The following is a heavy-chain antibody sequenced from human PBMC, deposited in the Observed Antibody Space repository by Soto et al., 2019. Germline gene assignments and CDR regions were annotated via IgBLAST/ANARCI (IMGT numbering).Heavy chain of an antibody. V-gene: IGHV1-69*13. D-gene: IGHD3-3*01. J-gene: IGHJ6*02. CDR2: IIPIFGTA. CDR1: GGTFSSYA. CDR3: ARDQYDFRSGSYYYAMEV. Sequence: EASVKVSCKASGGTFSSYAISWVRQAPGQGLEWMGGIIPIFGTANYAQKFQGRVTITADESTSTAYMELSSLRSEDTAVYYCARDQYDFRSGSYYYAMEVWGQGTKVTVSS.